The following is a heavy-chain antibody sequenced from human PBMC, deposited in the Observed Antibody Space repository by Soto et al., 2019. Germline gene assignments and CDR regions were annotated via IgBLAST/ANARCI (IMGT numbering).Heavy chain of an antibody. V-gene: IGHV4-31*02. CDR2: VYYSGIT. D-gene: IGHD3-10*01. Sequence: TLSVPCTASCGSISSGCYYWSWIRQHPGKGLEWIGYVYYSGITYYNPSLKSRVTISVDTSKNQFSLKLSSVTAADTAVYYCARATMVRGENWFEPWGQGTLVTVSS. CDR1: CGSISSGCYY. CDR3: ARATMVRGENWFEP. J-gene: IGHJ5*02.